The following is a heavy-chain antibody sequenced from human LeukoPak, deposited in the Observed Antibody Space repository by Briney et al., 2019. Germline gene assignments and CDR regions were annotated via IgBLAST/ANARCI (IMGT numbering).Heavy chain of an antibody. CDR3: AKVEMATISGGLDY. CDR1: GFXFSSYA. J-gene: IGHJ4*02. Sequence: GGSLRLSCAASGFXFSSYAISWVRQAPGKGLEWVSAISGSGGSTYYADSVKGRFTISRDNSKNTLYLQMNSLRAEDTAVYYCAKVEMATISGGLDYWGQGTLVTVSS. CDR2: ISGSGGST. D-gene: IGHD5-24*01. V-gene: IGHV3-23*01.